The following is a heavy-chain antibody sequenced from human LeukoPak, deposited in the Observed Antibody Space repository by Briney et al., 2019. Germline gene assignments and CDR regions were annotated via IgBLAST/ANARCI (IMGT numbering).Heavy chain of an antibody. CDR1: GGSITSSYY. J-gene: IGHJ3*02. V-gene: IGHV4-59*01. CDR3: ARAPPGYYDILTGYYSDAFDI. Sequence: PSETLSLTCTVSGGSITSSYYWSWIRQPPGKGLEWIGYIYYSGSTNYNPSLKSRVTISVDTSKNQFSLKLSSVTAADTAVYYCARAPPGYYDILTGYYSDAFDIWGQGTMVTVSS. D-gene: IGHD3-9*01. CDR2: IYYSGST.